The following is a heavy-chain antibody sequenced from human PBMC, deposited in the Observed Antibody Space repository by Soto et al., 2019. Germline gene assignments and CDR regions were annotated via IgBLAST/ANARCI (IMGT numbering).Heavy chain of an antibody. CDR1: GYSFTSYW. CDR2: IDPSDSYT. J-gene: IGHJ4*02. Sequence: PGEALKISCKGSGYSFTSYWISWVRQMPGKGLEWMGRIDPSDSYTNYSPSFQGHVTISADKSISTAYLQWSSLKASDTAMYYCASYSAYSSSWSLDYWGQGTLVTISS. CDR3: ASYSAYSSSWSLDY. V-gene: IGHV5-10-1*01. D-gene: IGHD6-13*01.